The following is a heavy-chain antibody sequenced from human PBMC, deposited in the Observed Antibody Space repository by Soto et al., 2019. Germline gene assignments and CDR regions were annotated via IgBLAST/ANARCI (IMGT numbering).Heavy chain of an antibody. CDR1: GYTFIRYG. CDR3: ARGGYYDNSWGKLSHYGLDV. Sequence: QVQLAQSANEVKKPGASVRVSCKATGYTFIRYGIAWVRRAPGQGLEWKGWISPYNDYTVYAQKFQGRVSMTADTSTRTVYMNLRGLKSDDTAVYYCARGGYYDNSWGKLSHYGLDVWGQGTSASVSS. D-gene: IGHD3-16*01. J-gene: IGHJ6*02. CDR2: ISPYNDYT. V-gene: IGHV1-18*01.